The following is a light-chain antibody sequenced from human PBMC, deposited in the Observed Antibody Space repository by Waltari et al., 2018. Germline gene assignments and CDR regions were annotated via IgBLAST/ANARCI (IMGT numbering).Light chain of an antibody. V-gene: IGKV3-20*01. Sequence: EIVLTQSPGTLSLSPGERAALPCRASPSVSSSVLAWYQQKPGQAPRLLLYGASSRATGIPDRFSGSGSGTDFTLTISRLEPEDFAVYYCHQYGTSPYTFGQGTKLEIK. CDR2: GAS. CDR1: PSVSSSV. CDR3: HQYGTSPYT. J-gene: IGKJ2*01.